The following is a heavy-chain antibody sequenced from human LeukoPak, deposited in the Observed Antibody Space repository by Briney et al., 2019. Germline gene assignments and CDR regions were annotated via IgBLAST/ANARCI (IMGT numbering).Heavy chain of an antibody. Sequence: SETLSLTCAVYGGSFGGYYWSWIRQPPGKGLEWIGEINHSGSTNYNPSLKSRVTISVDTSKNQFSLKLSSVTAADTAVYYCARGHIAAAGADYWGQGTLVTVSS. V-gene: IGHV4-34*01. CDR1: GGSFGGYY. CDR2: INHSGST. CDR3: ARGHIAAAGADY. J-gene: IGHJ4*02. D-gene: IGHD6-13*01.